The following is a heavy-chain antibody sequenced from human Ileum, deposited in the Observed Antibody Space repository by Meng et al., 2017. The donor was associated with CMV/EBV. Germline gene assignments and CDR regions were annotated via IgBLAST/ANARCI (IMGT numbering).Heavy chain of an antibody. V-gene: IGHV4-39*07. CDR2: LFYSGNT. Sequence: SETLSLTCTVSGDSISSSSSYWGWIRQPPGKGLEWIGSLFYSGNTYYNPSLKSRVTISVDTSRNHFSLNLRSVTAADTATYFCVRADAGMVNDYWGEGTLATVSS. J-gene: IGHJ4*02. CDR1: GDSISSSSSY. D-gene: IGHD5-18*01. CDR3: VRADAGMVNDY.